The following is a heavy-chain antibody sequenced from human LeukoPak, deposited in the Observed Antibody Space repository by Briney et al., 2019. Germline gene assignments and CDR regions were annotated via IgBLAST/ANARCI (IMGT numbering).Heavy chain of an antibody. J-gene: IGHJ4*02. Sequence: SETLSLTCAVYGGSFSGYYWSWIRQPPGKGLDWIGEINHSGSTNYNPSLKSRVTISVNTSKNQFSLKLSSVTAADTAVYYCARGGRLWFGELSPDFDYWGQGTLVTVSS. CDR2: INHSGST. D-gene: IGHD3-10*01. V-gene: IGHV4-34*01. CDR1: GGSFSGYY. CDR3: ARGGRLWFGELSPDFDY.